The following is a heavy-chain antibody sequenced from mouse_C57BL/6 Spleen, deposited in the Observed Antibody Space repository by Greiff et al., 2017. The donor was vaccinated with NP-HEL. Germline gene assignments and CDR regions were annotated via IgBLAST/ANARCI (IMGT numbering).Heavy chain of an antibody. Sequence: QVQLQQSGAELVRPGASVKLSCKASGYTFTDYYINWVKQRPGQGLEWIARIYPGSGNTYYNEKFKGKATLTAEKSSSTAYMQLSSLTSEDSAVYFCARNDGSLDYWGQGTTLTVSS. V-gene: IGHV1-76*01. CDR1: GYTFTDYY. J-gene: IGHJ2*01. D-gene: IGHD2-3*01. CDR2: IYPGSGNT. CDR3: ARNDGSLDY.